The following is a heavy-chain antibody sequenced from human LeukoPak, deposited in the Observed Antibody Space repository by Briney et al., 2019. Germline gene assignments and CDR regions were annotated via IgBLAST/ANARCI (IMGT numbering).Heavy chain of an antibody. V-gene: IGHV4-39*07. Sequence: PSETLSLTCTVSGGSISSSSYYWGWIRQPPGKGLEWIGSIYYSGSTYYNPSLKSRVTISVDTSKNQFSLKLSSVTAADTAVYYCASRTPHPPESIAAAPFRGSNWFDPWGQGTLVIVSS. CDR1: GGSISSSSYY. CDR2: IYYSGST. CDR3: ASRTPHPPESIAAAPFRGSNWFDP. D-gene: IGHD6-6*01. J-gene: IGHJ5*02.